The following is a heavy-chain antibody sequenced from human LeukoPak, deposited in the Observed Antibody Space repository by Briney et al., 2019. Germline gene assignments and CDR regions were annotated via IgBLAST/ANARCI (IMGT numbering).Heavy chain of an antibody. CDR1: GGSISSRSYY. V-gene: IGHV4-61*01. D-gene: IGHD3-22*01. Sequence: SETLSLTCIVSGGSISSRSYYWSWIRQPPGKGLEWIGYIYYSGYTNYNPSLKSRVAISVDASKNQFSLKLSSVTAADTAVYYCARSLGTYYYDISGFVYFQHWGQGTLVTVSS. J-gene: IGHJ1*01. CDR2: IYYSGYT. CDR3: ARSLGTYYYDISGFVYFQH.